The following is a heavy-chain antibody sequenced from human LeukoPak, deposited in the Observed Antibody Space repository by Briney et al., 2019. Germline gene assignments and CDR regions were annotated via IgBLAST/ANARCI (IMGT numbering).Heavy chain of an antibody. D-gene: IGHD5-12*01. CDR3: AKGRGYSGYDFFDY. CDR1: GFPFSSYA. J-gene: IGHJ4*02. CDR2: ISDSGGST. V-gene: IGHV3-64*04. Sequence: GGSLRLSCSASGFPFSSYAMHWVRQAPGKGLEYVSAISDSGGSTYYADSVKGRFTISRDNSKNTLYLQMNSLRAEDTALYYCAKGRGYSGYDFFDYWGQGTLVTVSS.